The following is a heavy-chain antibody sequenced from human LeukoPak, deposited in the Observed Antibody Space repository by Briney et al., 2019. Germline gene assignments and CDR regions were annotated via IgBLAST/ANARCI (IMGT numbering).Heavy chain of an antibody. CDR2: ISSSGSTI. J-gene: IGHJ6*03. V-gene: IGHV3-48*03. D-gene: IGHD3-3*01. CDR3: ARDDYDRQRSGGSYYYYYYMDV. Sequence: GSLRLSCAASGFTFSSYEMNWVRQAPGKGLEWVSYISSSGSTIYYADSVKGRFTISRDNAKNSLYLQMNSLRAEDTAVYYCARDDYDRQRSGGSYYYYYYMDVWGKGTTVTVSS. CDR1: GFTFSSYE.